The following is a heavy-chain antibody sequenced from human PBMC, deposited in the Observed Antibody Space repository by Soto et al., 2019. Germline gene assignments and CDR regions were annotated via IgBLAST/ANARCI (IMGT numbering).Heavy chain of an antibody. CDR3: AKVTKRAAAGRYEYYKYGMDV. CDR1: EFPLSTYA. V-gene: IGHV3-23*01. J-gene: IGHJ6*02. Sequence: PGGSLRPSSPAYEFPLSTYAMTWSRQAPGRGLAWLSVISGIGGSSYYAASVKGRFTMSTDNSKNTLFLHMNGLRAEDTAVYYCAKVTKRAAAGRYEYYKYGMDVWGQGT. D-gene: IGHD6-13*01. CDR2: ISGIGGSS.